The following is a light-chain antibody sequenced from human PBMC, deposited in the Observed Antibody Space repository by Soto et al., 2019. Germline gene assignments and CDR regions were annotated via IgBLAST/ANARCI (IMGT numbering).Light chain of an antibody. V-gene: IGKV4-1*01. J-gene: IGKJ1*01. Sequence: DIVLTQSPDSLAVSLGERATINCKSSQSVLHSSTNKNYLAWYQQKPGQSPNLLNYWASAREYGVSDRFSGSGSGTDFTLTISGLQAEDVAVYYCQQYYSSPWTFGQGTKVEIK. CDR2: WAS. CDR1: QSVLHSSTNKNY. CDR3: QQYYSSPWT.